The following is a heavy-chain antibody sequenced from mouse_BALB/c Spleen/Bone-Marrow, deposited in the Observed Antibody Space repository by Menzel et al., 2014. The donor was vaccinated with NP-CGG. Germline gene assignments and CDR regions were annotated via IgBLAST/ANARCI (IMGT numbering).Heavy chain of an antibody. D-gene: IGHD1-1*01. V-gene: IGHV14-3*02. CDR2: IDPANGNT. Sequence: VQLQQSGAGLVKPGASVKLSCTASGFNIKDTYMHWVKQRPEQGLEWIGRIDPANGNTKYDPKFQGKATITADTSSNTAYLQLSSLTSEDTAVYYCAMYYYGSSLFAYWGQGTPVTVSA. CDR3: AMYYYGSSLFAY. J-gene: IGHJ3*01. CDR1: GFNIKDTY.